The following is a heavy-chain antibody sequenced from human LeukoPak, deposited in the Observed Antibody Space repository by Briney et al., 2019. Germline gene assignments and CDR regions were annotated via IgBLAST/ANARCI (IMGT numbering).Heavy chain of an antibody. V-gene: IGHV4-61*02. CDR2: IYTSGRT. J-gene: IGHJ4*02. CDR3: ASGSIYDSSGKFDY. CDR1: GGSLSSGSYY. D-gene: IGHD3-22*01. Sequence: SQTLSLTCTVSGGSLSSGSYYWSWIRQPAGKGLEWIGRIYTSGRTIYNPSLKSRVTISVDTSKNQFSLKLSSVTAADTAVYYCASGSIYDSSGKFDYWGQGTLVTVSS.